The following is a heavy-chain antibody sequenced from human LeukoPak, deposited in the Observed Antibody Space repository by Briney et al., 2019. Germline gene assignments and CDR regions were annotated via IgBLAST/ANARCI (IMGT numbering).Heavy chain of an antibody. CDR3: ARVERSPYYYGMDV. V-gene: IGHV3-53*01. CDR2: IYSGGGT. D-gene: IGHD5-24*01. J-gene: IGHJ6*02. Sequence: HTGGPLRLSCAASGFTVSSNYMSWVRQAPGKGLEWVSVIYSGGGTYYADSVKGRFTISRDNSKNTLYLQMNSLRAEDTAVYYCARVERSPYYYGMDVWGQGTTVTVSS. CDR1: GFTVSSNY.